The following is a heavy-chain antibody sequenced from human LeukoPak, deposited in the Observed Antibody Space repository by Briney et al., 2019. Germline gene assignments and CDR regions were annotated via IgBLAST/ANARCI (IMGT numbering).Heavy chain of an antibody. D-gene: IGHD2/OR15-2a*01. J-gene: IGHJ4*02. CDR3: GKENIKGHYYYFDY. CDR1: GFTFSNYA. Sequence: GGSLRLSCAAAGFTFSNYAMRWVRQAPGKGLEWVSSISDNGNSTFYADSVKGRFTISRDNSKNTLYLQMNSLRAEDTGIFYCGKENIKGHYYYFDYWGQGTLVTVSS. V-gene: IGHV3-23*01. CDR2: ISDNGNST.